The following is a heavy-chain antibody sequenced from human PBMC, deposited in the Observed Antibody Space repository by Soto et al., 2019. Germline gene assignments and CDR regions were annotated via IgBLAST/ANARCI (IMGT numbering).Heavy chain of an antibody. CDR2: IYPGDHET. CDR3: ARSPRSSPYFDV. CDR1: GYTFSNFW. D-gene: IGHD6-13*01. V-gene: IGHV5-51*01. Sequence: GESLKISCQCSGYTFSNFWIGWVRQLPGQGLEWMGIIYPGDHETRYSPSFLGKVTTSAEKSINTAYLQWSSLEAWDSAFYFCARSPRSSPYFDVWGQGALVTVSS. J-gene: IGHJ4*02.